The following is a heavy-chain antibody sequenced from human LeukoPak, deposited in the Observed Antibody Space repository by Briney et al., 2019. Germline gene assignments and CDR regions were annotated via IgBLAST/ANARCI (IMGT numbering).Heavy chain of an antibody. Sequence: GESLKISCKGSGYSFTSYWIGWVRQMPGKGLEWMGIIYPGDSDTRYSPSFQGQVTISADKSISTAYLQWSSLKASDTAMYYCARGSSNLRYFDWLPTPLFDYWGQGTLVTVSS. CDR3: ARGSSNLRYFDWLPTPLFDY. CDR1: GYSFTSYW. D-gene: IGHD3-9*01. V-gene: IGHV5-51*01. J-gene: IGHJ4*02. CDR2: IYPGDSDT.